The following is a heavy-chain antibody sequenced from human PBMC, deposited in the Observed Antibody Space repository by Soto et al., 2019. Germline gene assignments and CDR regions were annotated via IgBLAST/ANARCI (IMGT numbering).Heavy chain of an antibody. CDR1: GFTFSSYA. Sequence: GGSLRLSCAASGFTFSSYAMSWVRQAPGKGLEWVSAISGSGGSTYYADYVKSRFTISRDNSKNTLYLQMNSLRAEDTAVYYCAKAEMATITPDYWGQGTLVTVSS. D-gene: IGHD5-12*01. J-gene: IGHJ4*02. CDR2: ISGSGGST. CDR3: AKAEMATITPDY. V-gene: IGHV3-23*01.